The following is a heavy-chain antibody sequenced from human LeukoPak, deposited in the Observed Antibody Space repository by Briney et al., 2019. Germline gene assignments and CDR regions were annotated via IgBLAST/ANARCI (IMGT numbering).Heavy chain of an antibody. Sequence: ASVKVSCKASGYTFTSYYMHWVRQAPGQGLEWMGIINPSGGSTSYAQKFQGRVTITRNTSISTAYMELSSLRSEDTAVYYCAKRSSSWYAGTGYNWFDPWGQGTLVTVSS. CDR2: INPSGGST. D-gene: IGHD6-13*01. CDR3: AKRSSSWYAGTGYNWFDP. CDR1: GYTFTSYY. V-gene: IGHV1-46*01. J-gene: IGHJ5*02.